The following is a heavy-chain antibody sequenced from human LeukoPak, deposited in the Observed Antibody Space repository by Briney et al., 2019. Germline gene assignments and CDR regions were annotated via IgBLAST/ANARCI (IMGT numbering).Heavy chain of an antibody. CDR3: ARDPSGSYMREYYFDY. CDR2: IYSGGST. D-gene: IGHD1-26*01. CDR1: GFTVSSNY. Sequence: PGGSLRLSCAASGFTVSSNYMSWVRQAPGKGLEWVSVIYSGGSTYYADSVKGRFTISRDNSKNTLYLQMNSLRAEDTAVYYCARDPSGSYMREYYFDYWGQGTLVTVSS. V-gene: IGHV3-66*01. J-gene: IGHJ4*02.